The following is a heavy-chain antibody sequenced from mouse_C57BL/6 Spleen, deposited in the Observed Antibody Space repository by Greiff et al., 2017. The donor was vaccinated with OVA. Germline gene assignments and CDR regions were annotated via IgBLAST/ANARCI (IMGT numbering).Heavy chain of an antibody. D-gene: IGHD1-1*01. V-gene: IGHV5-9-1*02. J-gene: IGHJ4*01. CDR3: TREVYYGSGYAMDY. Sequence: EVQVVESGEGLVKPGGSLKLSCAASGFTFSSYAMSWVRQTPEKRLEWVAYISSGGDYIYYADTVKGRFTISRDNARNTLYLQLSSLKSEDTAMYYCTREVYYGSGYAMDYWGQGTSVTVSS. CDR2: ISSGGDYI. CDR1: GFTFSSYA.